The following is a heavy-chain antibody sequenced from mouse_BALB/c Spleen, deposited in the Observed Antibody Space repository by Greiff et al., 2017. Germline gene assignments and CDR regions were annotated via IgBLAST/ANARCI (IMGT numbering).Heavy chain of an antibody. CDR3: ARQGELGRGYAMDY. D-gene: IGHD4-1*01. CDR2: ISSGGSYT. CDR1: GFTFSSYG. J-gene: IGHJ4*01. Sequence: EVKVVESGGDLVKPGGSLKLSCAASGFTFSSYGMSWVRQTPDKRLEWVATISSGGSYTYYPDSVKGRFTISRDNAKNTLYLQMSSLKSEDTAMYYCARQGELGRGYAMDYWGQGTSVTVSS. V-gene: IGHV5-6*01.